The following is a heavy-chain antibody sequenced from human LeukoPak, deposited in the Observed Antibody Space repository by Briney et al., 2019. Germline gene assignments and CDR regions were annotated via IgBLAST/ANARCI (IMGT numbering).Heavy chain of an antibody. Sequence: GESLKISCKGSGYSFTNYWIGWVGQMPREGRQWMGIIYPDDSDIRYSPSFQGQVTISADKSIITAYLQWSSLKASDTAMYYCARHGRGSRSPNAFDIWGQGTMVTVSS. V-gene: IGHV5-51*01. CDR3: ARHGRGSRSPNAFDI. D-gene: IGHD3-10*01. J-gene: IGHJ3*02. CDR1: GYSFTNYW. CDR2: IYPDDSDI.